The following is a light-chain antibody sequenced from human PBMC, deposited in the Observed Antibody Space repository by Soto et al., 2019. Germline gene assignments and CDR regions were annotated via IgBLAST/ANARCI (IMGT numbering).Light chain of an antibody. CDR1: RLGSKY. J-gene: IGLJ2*01. V-gene: IGLV3-1*01. Sequence: SYELTQPPSVSVSPGQTASLTCSGDRLGSKYASWYQQKAGQSPVLVIYQDNKRPSGIPERISDSNSGNTATLTISGTQALDEADYYCQAWDSSSVIFGGGTKVTVL. CDR3: QAWDSSSVI. CDR2: QDN.